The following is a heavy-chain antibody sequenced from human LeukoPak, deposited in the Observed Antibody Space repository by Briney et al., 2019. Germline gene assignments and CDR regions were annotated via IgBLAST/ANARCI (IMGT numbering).Heavy chain of an antibody. CDR1: GGSFSGYY. J-gene: IGHJ4*02. D-gene: IGHD4-17*01. V-gene: IGHV4-34*01. CDR3: ARGPGVVYGDYGVDY. CDR2: INHSGST. Sequence: SETLSLTCAVYGGSFSGYYWSWIRQPPGKGLEWIGEINHSGSTNYNPSLKSRVTISVDTSENQFSLKLSSVTAADTAVYYCARGPGVVYGDYGVDYWGQGTLVTVSS.